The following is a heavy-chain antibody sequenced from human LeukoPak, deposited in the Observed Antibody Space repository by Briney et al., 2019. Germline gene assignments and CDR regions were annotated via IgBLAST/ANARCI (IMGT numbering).Heavy chain of an antibody. CDR2: ISSSSSTI. CDR1: GFTFSSYS. V-gene: IGHV3-48*01. J-gene: IGHJ5*02. D-gene: IGHD4-17*01. CDR3: ARDALSGDYWYNWFDP. Sequence: GGSLRLSCAASGFTFSSYSMNWVRQAPGKGLEWVSYISSSSSTIYYADSVKGRFTISRDNAKNSLYLQMNSLRAEDTAVYYCARDALSGDYWYNWFDPWGQGTLVTVSS.